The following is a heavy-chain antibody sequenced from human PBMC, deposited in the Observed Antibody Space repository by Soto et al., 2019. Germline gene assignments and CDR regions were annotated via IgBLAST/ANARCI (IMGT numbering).Heavy chain of an antibody. CDR2: TYYRSKWST. V-gene: IGHV6-1*01. Sequence: SQTFSVTCVISGSSVSSKIAAWNCIRQAPSRGLEWLGRTYYRSKWSTDYALSLRGRITVNPDSSKKQFSLRLTSVTPEDTAVYYCARDLPGSYDYWGQGTLVTVSS. CDR1: GSSVSSKIAA. D-gene: IGHD3-10*01. CDR3: ARDLPGSYDY. J-gene: IGHJ4*02.